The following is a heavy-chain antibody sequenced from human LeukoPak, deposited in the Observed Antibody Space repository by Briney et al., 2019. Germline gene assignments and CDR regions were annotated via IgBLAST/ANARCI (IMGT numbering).Heavy chain of an antibody. Sequence: PGGSLRLSCAASGFTFSNYGMNWVRQAPGKGLEWVSGITGSGGNTYYADSVKGRFTISRDNSKNTMYLQMNSLRAEDTAVYYCARDRSYSGSYHNLYYFDYWGQGTLVTVSS. CDR2: ITGSGGNT. V-gene: IGHV3-23*01. CDR3: ARDRSYSGSYHNLYYFDY. CDR1: GFTFSNYG. D-gene: IGHD1-26*01. J-gene: IGHJ4*02.